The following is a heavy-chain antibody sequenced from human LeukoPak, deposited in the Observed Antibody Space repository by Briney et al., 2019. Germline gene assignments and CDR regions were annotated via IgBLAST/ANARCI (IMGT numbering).Heavy chain of an antibody. CDR2: ISISGST. V-gene: IGHV4-4*07. J-gene: IGHJ2*01. CDR3: AREYRYCSSTSCYVDYWYFDL. Sequence: PSETLSLTCTVSGGSISNYFWSWIRQPAGKGLEWIGRISISGSTDYNPSLKSRVTMSVDTSKNQFSLNLNSVIAADTAVYYCAREYRYCSSTSCYVDYWYFDLWGRGTLVTVSS. CDR1: GGSISNYF. D-gene: IGHD2-2*01.